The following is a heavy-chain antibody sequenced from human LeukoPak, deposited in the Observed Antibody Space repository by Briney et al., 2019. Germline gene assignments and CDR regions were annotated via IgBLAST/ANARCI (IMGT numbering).Heavy chain of an antibody. CDR3: ANERG. J-gene: IGHJ4*02. CDR2: ISGSGGRT. CDR1: GVTFSNYS. D-gene: IGHD3-16*01. V-gene: IGHV3-23*01. Sequence: PGGSLRLSCAASGVTFSNYSMNWVRQAPGKGLEWVSAISGSGGRTYYAVSVKGRFTISRDNSKNTLYLQMNSLRAEDTAVYYCANERGWGQGTLVTVSS.